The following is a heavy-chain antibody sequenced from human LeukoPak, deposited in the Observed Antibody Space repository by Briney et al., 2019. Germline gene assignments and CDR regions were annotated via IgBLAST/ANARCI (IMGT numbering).Heavy chain of an antibody. Sequence: SETLSLTCTVSGGSISSHYWSWIRQPPGKGLEWIGYIYYSGSTYYNPSLRSRVTISVDTSKNLFSLKLSSVTAADTAVYYCARVQRPLDGANYWGQGTLVTVSS. J-gene: IGHJ4*02. CDR1: GGSISSHY. D-gene: IGHD1-1*01. CDR3: ARVQRPLDGANY. CDR2: IYYSGST. V-gene: IGHV4-59*11.